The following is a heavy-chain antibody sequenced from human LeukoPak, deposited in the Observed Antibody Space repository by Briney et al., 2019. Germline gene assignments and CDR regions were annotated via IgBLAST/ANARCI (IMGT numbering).Heavy chain of an antibody. D-gene: IGHD3-3*01. CDR3: ARSYYDFWSGYGACPFDY. CDR1: GGSISSYY. Sequence: SETLSLTCTVSGGSISSYYWSWIRQPPGKGLEWIGYIYYSGSTNYNPSLKSRVTISVDTSKNQFSLKLSSVTAADTAVYYCARSYYDFWSGYGACPFDYWGQGTLVTVSS. CDR2: IYYSGST. J-gene: IGHJ4*02. V-gene: IGHV4-59*01.